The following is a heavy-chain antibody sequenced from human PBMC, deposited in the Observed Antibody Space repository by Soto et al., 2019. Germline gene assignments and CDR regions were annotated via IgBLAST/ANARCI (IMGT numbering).Heavy chain of an antibody. CDR2: IWYDGSNK. J-gene: IGHJ6*02. V-gene: IGHV3-33*01. Sequence: GVSLGLSCAASGFTFSSYGMHWVRQAPGKGLEWVAVIWYDGSNKYYADSVKGRFTISRDNSKNTLYLQMNSLRAEDTAMYYCARAAYYDNSGYRVPYGMDVWGQGTTVTVSS. CDR1: GFTFSSYG. CDR3: ARAAYYDNSGYRVPYGMDV. D-gene: IGHD3-22*01.